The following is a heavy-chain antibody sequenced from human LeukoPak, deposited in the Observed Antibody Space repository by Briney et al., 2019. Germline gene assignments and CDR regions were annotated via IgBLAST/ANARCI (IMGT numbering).Heavy chain of an antibody. D-gene: IGHD2-21*02. V-gene: IGHV1-2*02. J-gene: IGHJ4*02. Sequence: ASVKVSCKASGGTFCSYAISWVRQAPGQGLEWMGGINPNSGGTNYAQKFQGRVTMTRDTSISTAYMELSRLRSDGTAVYYCARVSPEYCGGDCYSYWGQGTLVTVSS. CDR2: INPNSGGT. CDR3: ARVSPEYCGGDCYSY. CDR1: GGTFCSYA.